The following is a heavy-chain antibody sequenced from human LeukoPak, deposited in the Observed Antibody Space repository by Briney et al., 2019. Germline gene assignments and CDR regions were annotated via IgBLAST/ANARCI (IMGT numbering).Heavy chain of an antibody. Sequence: GGSLRLSCAASGFTFSSYSMNWVRQAPGKGLEWVSSISSSSSYIYYADSVKGRFTISRDNAKNTLYLQMNSLRAEDTAVYYCASITGDSDFDYWGQGTLVTVSS. CDR1: GFTFSSYS. CDR3: ASITGDSDFDY. D-gene: IGHD2-21*02. V-gene: IGHV3-21*01. J-gene: IGHJ4*02. CDR2: ISSSSSYI.